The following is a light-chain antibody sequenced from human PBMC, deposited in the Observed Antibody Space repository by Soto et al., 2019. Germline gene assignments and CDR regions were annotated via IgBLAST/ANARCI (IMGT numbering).Light chain of an antibody. V-gene: IGKV1-33*01. CDR1: QDISNY. Sequence: DIPMTQSPSSLSASVGDRVTITCQARQDISNYLNWYQQKPGKAPKLLIFDASNVETGVPSRFSGSGSGTDFTFTIHSLQPEDAATYYCQQYEDLPLTFGGGTKVGIK. CDR2: DAS. CDR3: QQYEDLPLT. J-gene: IGKJ4*01.